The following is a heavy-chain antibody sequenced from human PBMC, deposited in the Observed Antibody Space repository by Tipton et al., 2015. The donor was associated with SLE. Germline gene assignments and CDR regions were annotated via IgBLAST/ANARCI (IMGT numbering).Heavy chain of an antibody. CDR2: LDSSGST. Sequence: TLSLTCTVSGGSLSGGSYSWSWIRQPAGKGLEWIGRLDSSGSTKYHPSLQSRVSILIDTSKKQFSLNRSSVTAADTAVYYCARDYDFWSGGLDSRGQGTLVTVSS. CDR3: ARDYDFWSGGLDS. V-gene: IGHV4-61*02. J-gene: IGHJ4*02. D-gene: IGHD3-3*01. CDR1: GGSLSGGSYS.